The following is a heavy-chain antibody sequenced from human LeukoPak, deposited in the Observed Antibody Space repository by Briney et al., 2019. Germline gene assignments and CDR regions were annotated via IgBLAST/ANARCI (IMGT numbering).Heavy chain of an antibody. J-gene: IGHJ3*02. CDR3: ARGRRKYQLLLINHDALDI. D-gene: IGHD2-2*01. Sequence: SETLSLTCAVYGGSFSGYYWSWLRQPPGKGLEWLGEINHSGSTNYNPSLKSRVTISVDTSKNQFSLKLSSVTAADTAVYYCARGRRKYQLLLINHDALDIWGQGTMVTVSS. V-gene: IGHV4-34*01. CDR1: GGSFSGYY. CDR2: INHSGST.